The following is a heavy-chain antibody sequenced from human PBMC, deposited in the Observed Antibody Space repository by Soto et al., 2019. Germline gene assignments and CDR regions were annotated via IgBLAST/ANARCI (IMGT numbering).Heavy chain of an antibody. CDR3: ARGPGGPDGPGDY. D-gene: IGHD2-15*01. Sequence: QVQLVQSGAEVKKPGASVKVSCKASGYTFTSYAMHWVRQASGQRLEWMGWINAGNGNTKYSQKFQGRVTITRDTSSSTVYMELSSLRSEDTAVYYCARGPGGPDGPGDYWGQGTLVTVCS. V-gene: IGHV1-3*01. CDR1: GYTFTSYA. J-gene: IGHJ4*02. CDR2: INAGNGNT.